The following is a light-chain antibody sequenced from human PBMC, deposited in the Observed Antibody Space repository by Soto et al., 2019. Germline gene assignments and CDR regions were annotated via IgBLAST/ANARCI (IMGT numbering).Light chain of an antibody. CDR1: QSVSSSY. J-gene: IGKJ2*01. CDR2: GAY. CDR3: QQYGNSPYT. V-gene: IGKV3-20*01. Sequence: EILLTQSPGTLSLSPGERATLSCRASQSVSSSYLAWYQHKPGQAPRLLIYGAYSRATGIPDRFSGSGSGTDFTLTISRLEPEDFAVYSCQQYGNSPYTFGQGTKLEIK.